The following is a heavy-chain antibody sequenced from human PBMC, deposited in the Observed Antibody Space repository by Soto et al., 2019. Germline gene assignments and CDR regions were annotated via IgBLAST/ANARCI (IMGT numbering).Heavy chain of an antibody. CDR1: GFTFSNAW. Sequence: GGSLRLSCAASGFTFSNAWMSWVRQAPGKGLEWVGRIKSKTDGGTTDYAAPVKARFTSSRDDSKNTLYLQMNSLKTEDKAVYYCTTANIVVVVAATVDWGQGTLVTVSS. CDR3: TTANIVVVVAATVD. V-gene: IGHV3-15*01. J-gene: IGHJ4*02. CDR2: IKSKTDGGTT. D-gene: IGHD2-15*01.